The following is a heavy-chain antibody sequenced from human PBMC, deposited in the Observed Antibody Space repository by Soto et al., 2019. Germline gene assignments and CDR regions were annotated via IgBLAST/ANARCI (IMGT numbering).Heavy chain of an antibody. V-gene: IGHV3-66*01. CDR1: GFTVSSNY. CDR3: ARDPRYDYIWGKNDI. CDR2: IYSGGST. Sequence: EVQLVESGGGLVQPGGSLRLSCAASGFTVSSNYMSWVRQAPGKGLEWVSVIYSGGSTYYADSVKGRFTISRDNSKNTLYLQMNSLRAEDTAVYYCARDPRYDYIWGKNDIWGQGTMVTVSS. D-gene: IGHD3-16*01. J-gene: IGHJ3*02.